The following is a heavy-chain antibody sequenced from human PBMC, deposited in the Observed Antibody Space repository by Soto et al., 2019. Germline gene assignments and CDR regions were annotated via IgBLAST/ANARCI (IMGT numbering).Heavy chain of an antibody. J-gene: IGHJ4*02. Sequence: GESLKISCKGSGYRFISYWIAWVRQMPGKGLEYMGIIYPNDPDTRYSPSFQGQVTMSADKSINTVYLHWSSLKASDTAVYYCARRGEAAPFDYWGQGTMVTVSS. D-gene: IGHD6-13*01. CDR3: ARRGEAAPFDY. CDR1: GYRFISYW. CDR2: IYPNDPDT. V-gene: IGHV5-51*01.